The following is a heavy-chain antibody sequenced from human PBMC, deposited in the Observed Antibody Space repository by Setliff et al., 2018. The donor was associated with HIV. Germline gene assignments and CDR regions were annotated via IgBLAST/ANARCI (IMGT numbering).Heavy chain of an antibody. CDR3: ARGGIGYYDFWSGFYP. CDR2: INPKSGGT. D-gene: IGHD3-3*01. Sequence: ASVKVSCKASGYTFTSYGISWVRQAPGQGLEWMGWINPKSGGTHYAQKFQGRATMTRDTSITTVYMELSRLRSDDTAVYYCARGGIGYYDFWSGFYPWGQGTLVTVS. CDR1: GYTFTSYG. V-gene: IGHV1-2*02. J-gene: IGHJ5*02.